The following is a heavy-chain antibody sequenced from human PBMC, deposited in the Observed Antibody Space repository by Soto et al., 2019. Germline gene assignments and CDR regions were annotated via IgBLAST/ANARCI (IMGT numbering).Heavy chain of an antibody. CDR1: GGSISSGGYY. J-gene: IGHJ6*02. D-gene: IGHD2-15*01. Sequence: SETLSLTCTVSGGSISSGGYYWSWIRQHPGKGLEWIGYIYYSGSTYYNPSLKSRVTISVDTSKNQFSLKLSSVTAADTAVYYCARDRGVVVANATRGYYYGMDVWGQGTTVTVSS. CDR2: IYYSGST. V-gene: IGHV4-31*03. CDR3: ARDRGVVVANATRGYYYGMDV.